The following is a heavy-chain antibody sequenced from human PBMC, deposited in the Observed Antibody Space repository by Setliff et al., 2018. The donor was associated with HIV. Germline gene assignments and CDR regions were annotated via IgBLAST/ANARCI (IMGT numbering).Heavy chain of an antibody. V-gene: IGHV1-69*13. CDR2: IIPMFGTA. J-gene: IGHJ4*02. CDR3: ALGYCSAGSCYSVDFDY. CDR1: GGTFSSFA. D-gene: IGHD2-15*01. Sequence: SVKVSCKASGGTFSSFAIHWVRQAPGQGLEWMGGIIPMFGTANYAQKFHGRVTITADESTNTAYMELSSLGSEDTAVYYCALGYCSAGSCYSVDFDYWGQGTLVTVSS.